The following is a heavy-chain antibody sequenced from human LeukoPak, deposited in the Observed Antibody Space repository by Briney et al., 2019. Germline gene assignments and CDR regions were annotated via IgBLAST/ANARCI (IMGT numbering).Heavy chain of an antibody. CDR2: INPNSGGT. D-gene: IGHD5-18*01. Sequence: ASVKVSCKASGYTFTSYAMNWVRQAPGQGLEWMGWINPNSGGTNYAQKFQGRVTMTRDTSISTAYMELSRLRSDDTAVYYCARAKSWILDYWGQGTLVTVSS. CDR3: ARAKSWILDY. J-gene: IGHJ4*02. V-gene: IGHV1-2*02. CDR1: GYTFTSYA.